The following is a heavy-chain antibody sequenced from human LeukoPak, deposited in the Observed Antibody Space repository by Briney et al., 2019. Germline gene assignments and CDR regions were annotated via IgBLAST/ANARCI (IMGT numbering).Heavy chain of an antibody. CDR2: ITTSSSYM. D-gene: IGHD2-2*01. V-gene: IGHV3-21*01. Sequence: GGSLRLSCAASGFSFGSYDMNWVRQAPGKGLEWVSSITTSSSYMYYADSVKGRFTVSRDNAKNSLYLQMNSLRAEDTAVYYCASHIVVVTAIPYYDMDVWGQGTTVTVSS. J-gene: IGHJ6*02. CDR3: ASHIVVVTAIPYYDMDV. CDR1: GFSFGSYD.